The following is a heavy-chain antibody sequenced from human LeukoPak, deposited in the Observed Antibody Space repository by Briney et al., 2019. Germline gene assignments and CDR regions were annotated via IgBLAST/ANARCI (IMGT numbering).Heavy chain of an antibody. J-gene: IGHJ5*01. D-gene: IGHD3-10*01. CDR3: AIHATYYSMVQFDS. CDR2: IYYSGRT. CDR1: GGSLSSRSCY. Sequence: SGTLSLTCTVSGGSLSSRSCYWGWLRPPPGKGLVWVGSIYYSGRTYYNPSLRRRLTISVHTSKYTFSLKLSSVTAADRAVYDGAIHATYYSMVQFDSWGQGTLVTVSS. V-gene: IGHV4-39*01.